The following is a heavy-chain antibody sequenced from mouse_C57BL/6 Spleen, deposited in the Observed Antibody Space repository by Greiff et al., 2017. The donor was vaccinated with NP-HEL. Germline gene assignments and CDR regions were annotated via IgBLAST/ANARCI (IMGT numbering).Heavy chain of an antibody. J-gene: IGHJ2*01. CDR3: AREVTTVVDGDYFDY. CDR1: GYTFTSYW. D-gene: IGHD1-1*01. Sequence: QVQLQQSGTELVKPGASVKLSCKASGYTFTSYWMHWVKQRPGQGLEWIGNINPSNGGTNYNEKFKSKATLTVDKSSSTAYMQLSSLTSEDSAVYYCAREVTTVVDGDYFDYWGQGTTLTVSS. V-gene: IGHV1-53*01. CDR2: INPSNGGT.